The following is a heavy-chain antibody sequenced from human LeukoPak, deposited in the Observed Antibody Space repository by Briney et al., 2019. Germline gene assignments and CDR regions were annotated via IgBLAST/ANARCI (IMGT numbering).Heavy chain of an antibody. CDR2: IIPILGIA. CDR3: ARVEEYYDILTGYYKYAFDI. CDR1: GGTFSSYA. J-gene: IGHJ3*02. V-gene: IGHV1-69*04. D-gene: IGHD3-9*01. Sequence: AASVKVSCKASGGTFSSYAISWVRQAPGQGLEWMGRIIPILGIANYAQKFQGRVTITADKSTSTAYMELSSLRSEDTAVYYCARVEEYYDILTGYYKYAFDIWGQGTMVTVSS.